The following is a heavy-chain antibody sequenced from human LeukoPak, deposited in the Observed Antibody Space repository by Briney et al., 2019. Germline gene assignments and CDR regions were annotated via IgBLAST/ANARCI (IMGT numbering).Heavy chain of an antibody. CDR2: INPNSGGT. V-gene: IGHV1-2*02. D-gene: IGHD3-16*01. CDR1: GYTFTDYY. J-gene: IGHJ4*02. CDR3: ARHVNGDGGY. Sequence: ASLKVSCTASGYTFTDYYMHWVRQAPGQGLEWMGGINPNSGGTNYAETFQGRVTMTRDTSMSTADMELNRLRSDDTAVYYCARHVNGDGGYWGQGTLVTVSS.